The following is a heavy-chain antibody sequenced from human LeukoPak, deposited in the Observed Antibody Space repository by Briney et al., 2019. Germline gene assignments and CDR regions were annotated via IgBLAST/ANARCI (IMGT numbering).Heavy chain of an antibody. V-gene: IGHV1-18*01. J-gene: IGHJ4*02. Sequence: ASVKVSCKASGYXFTSYGISWVRQAPGQGLEWMGWISAYNGNTNYAQRLQGRVTMTTDTSTSTAYMELRSLRSDDTAVYYCARKDYGDFRYDYWGQGTLVTVSS. D-gene: IGHD4-17*01. CDR2: ISAYNGNT. CDR1: GYXFTSYG. CDR3: ARKDYGDFRYDY.